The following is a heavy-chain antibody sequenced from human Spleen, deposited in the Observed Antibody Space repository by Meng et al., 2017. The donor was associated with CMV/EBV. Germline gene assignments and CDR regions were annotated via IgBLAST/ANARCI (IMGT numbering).Heavy chain of an antibody. CDR3: ARVSGSYYLTQ. CDR1: GCTFSDYS. CDR2: ISYDEIGK. D-gene: IGHD1-26*01. J-gene: IGHJ4*02. V-gene: IGHV3-30-3*01. Sequence: CEASGCTFSDYSMPWVRQAPGKGLEWVSLISYDEIGKYYADSVKGRFTISRDSSKNTVFLQMNSLRPEDTAVYYCARVSGSYYLTQWGQGTLVTVSS.